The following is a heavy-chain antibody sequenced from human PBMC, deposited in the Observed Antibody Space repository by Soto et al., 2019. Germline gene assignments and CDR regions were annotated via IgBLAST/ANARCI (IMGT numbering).Heavy chain of an antibody. J-gene: IGHJ4*02. Sequence: EVQLVESGGGLVQPGRSLRLSCAASGFTFDDYAMHWVRQAPGKGLEWVSGISWNSGSIGYADSVKGRFTISRDNAKNSLYLQMNSLRAEDTALYYCAKDRVGFGELITSFDYWGQGTLVTVSS. V-gene: IGHV3-9*01. CDR2: ISWNSGSI. CDR1: GFTFDDYA. CDR3: AKDRVGFGELITSFDY. D-gene: IGHD3-10*01.